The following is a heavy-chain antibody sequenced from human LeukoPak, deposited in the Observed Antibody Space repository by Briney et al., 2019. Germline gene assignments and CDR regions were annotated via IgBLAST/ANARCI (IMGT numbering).Heavy chain of an antibody. CDR2: ISSSGSTI. V-gene: IGHV3-11*01. CDR3: ARDTPRRDGYNVDAFDI. Sequence: GGSLRLSCAASGFTFSDYYMSWIRQAPGKGLEWVSYISSSGSTIYYADSVKGRFTISRDNAKNSLYLQMNSLKAEDTAVYYCARDTPRRDGYNVDAFDIWGQGTMVTVSS. J-gene: IGHJ3*02. D-gene: IGHD5-24*01. CDR1: GFTFSDYY.